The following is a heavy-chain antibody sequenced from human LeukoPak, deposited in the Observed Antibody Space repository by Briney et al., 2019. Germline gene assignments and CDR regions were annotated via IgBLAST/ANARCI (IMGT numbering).Heavy chain of an antibody. D-gene: IGHD2-15*01. Sequence: PGGSLRLSCTASAVTFGDYAISWVRQAPGKGLEWVGFIRSQAYGGTTEYAASVKGRFTISRDDSKSIAYLQMNRLTTEDTAFYYCARDSSWSFDYWGQGTLVTVSS. CDR1: AVTFGDYA. CDR3: ARDSSWSFDY. CDR2: IRSQAYGGTT. J-gene: IGHJ4*02. V-gene: IGHV3-49*04.